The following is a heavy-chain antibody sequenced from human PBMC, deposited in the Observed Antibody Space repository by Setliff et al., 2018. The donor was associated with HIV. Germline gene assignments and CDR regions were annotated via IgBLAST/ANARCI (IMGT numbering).Heavy chain of an antibody. V-gene: IGHV4-4*02. J-gene: IGHJ3*02. Sequence: PSETLSLTCAVSGGSISSSNWWSWVRQPPGKGLEWIGEIYYTGNTNYNPSLKSRVSISVDKSKNQFSLKLSSVTAADTAVYYCARGWGWNDDESSGRPQYAFDIWGQGTMVTVSS. CDR3: ARGWGWNDDESSGRPQYAFDI. CDR1: GGSISSSNW. D-gene: IGHD3-22*01. CDR2: IYYTGNT.